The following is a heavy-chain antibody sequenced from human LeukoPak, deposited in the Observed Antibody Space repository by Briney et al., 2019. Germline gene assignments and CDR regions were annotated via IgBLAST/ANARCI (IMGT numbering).Heavy chain of an antibody. Sequence: SETLSLTCAVSGASISSSTWWSWVRQPPGKGLEWTGEIYHSGSTNYNPSLKSRVTISVDKSKNQFSLKLSSVTAADTAVYYCAKRDVRELPSHFDYWGQGTLVTVSS. J-gene: IGHJ4*02. CDR2: IYHSGST. V-gene: IGHV4-4*02. D-gene: IGHD3-10*02. CDR3: AKRDVRELPSHFDY. CDR1: GASISSSTW.